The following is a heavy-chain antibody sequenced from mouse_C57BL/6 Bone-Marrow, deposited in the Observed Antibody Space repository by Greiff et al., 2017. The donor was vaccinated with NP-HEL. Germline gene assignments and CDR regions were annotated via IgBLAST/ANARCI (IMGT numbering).Heavy chain of an antibody. J-gene: IGHJ3*01. CDR1: GFTFSNYW. Sequence: EVQVVESGGGLVQPGGSMKLSCVASGFTFSNYWMNWVRQSPEKGLEWVAQIRLKSDNYATHYAESVKGRFTISRDDSKSSVYLQMNNLRAEDTGIYYCTGSILGRGFAYWGQGTLVTVSA. V-gene: IGHV6-3*01. D-gene: IGHD4-1*01. CDR2: IRLKSDNYAT. CDR3: TGSILGRGFAY.